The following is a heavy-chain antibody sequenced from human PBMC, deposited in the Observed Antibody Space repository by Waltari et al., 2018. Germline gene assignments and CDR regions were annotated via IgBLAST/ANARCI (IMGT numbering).Heavy chain of an antibody. Sequence: QVQLVQSGAEVKKPGASVKVSCKASGYTFTNYGISWVRQAPGQGLEWMGWFSGYNGNTNYAQKLQGRVTMTTDTSTSTAYMELRSLRSDDTAVYYCARGVPGSWPDYYFDHWGQGTLVTVSS. CDR1: GYTFTNYG. V-gene: IGHV1-18*01. CDR3: ARGVPGSWPDYYFDH. J-gene: IGHJ4*02. D-gene: IGHD3-10*01. CDR2: FSGYNGNT.